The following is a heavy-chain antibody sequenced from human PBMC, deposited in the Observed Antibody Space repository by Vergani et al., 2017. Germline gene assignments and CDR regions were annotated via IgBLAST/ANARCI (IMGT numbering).Heavy chain of an antibody. CDR2: ISSSGSTI. CDR3: ARDRGNVQSYYYYMDV. CDR1: GFTFSSYE. D-gene: IGHD4-11*01. J-gene: IGHJ6*03. V-gene: IGHV3-48*03. Sequence: EVQLVESGGGLVQPGGSLRLSCAASGFTFSSYEMNWVRQAPGKGLEWVSYISSSGSTIYYADSVKGRFTISRDNAKNSLYLQMNSLRAEDPAVYYCARDRGNVQSYYYYMDVWGKGTTVTVSS.